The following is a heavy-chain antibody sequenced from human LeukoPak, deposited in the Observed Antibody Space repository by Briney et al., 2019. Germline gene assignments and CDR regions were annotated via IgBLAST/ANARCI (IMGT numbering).Heavy chain of an antibody. Sequence: ASVKVSCKASGYTFTGYYMHWVRQAPGQGLEWMRWINPNSGGTGYAQKFQGRVTMTRNTSISTAYMELSSLRSEDTAVYYCAREDYDFRSTNWFDPWGQGTLVTVSS. J-gene: IGHJ5*02. V-gene: IGHV1-2*02. D-gene: IGHD3-3*01. CDR1: GYTFTGYY. CDR3: AREDYDFRSTNWFDP. CDR2: INPNSGGT.